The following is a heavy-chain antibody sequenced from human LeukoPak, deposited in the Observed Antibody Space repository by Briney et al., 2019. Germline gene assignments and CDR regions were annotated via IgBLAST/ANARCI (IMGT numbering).Heavy chain of an antibody. J-gene: IGHJ5*02. V-gene: IGHV1-69*05. CDR3: ARVAYGDYELNWFDP. Sequence: SVKVSCKASGGTFSSYAISWVRQAPGQGLEWMGMIIPIFGTANYAQKFQGRVTITTDDSTSTAYMELSSLRSEDTAVYYCARVAYGDYELNWFDPWGQGTLVTVSS. CDR1: GGTFSSYA. CDR2: IIPIFGTA. D-gene: IGHD4-17*01.